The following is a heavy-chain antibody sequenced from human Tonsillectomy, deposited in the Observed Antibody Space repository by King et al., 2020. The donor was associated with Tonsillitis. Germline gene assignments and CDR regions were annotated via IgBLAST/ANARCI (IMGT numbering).Heavy chain of an antibody. CDR2: VNPNSGGT. Sequence: VQLVESGAEVKKPGASVKVSCKASGYTFTDYYINWVRQAPGQGLEWMGWVNPNSGGTNYAQKFQGRVTLTRDTSISTAYMELSSLRSDDTAVYYCARCDDSSSYAFDIWGQGTMVTVSS. D-gene: IGHD3-22*01. CDR1: GYTFTDYY. CDR3: ARCDDSSSYAFDI. J-gene: IGHJ3*02. V-gene: IGHV1-2*02.